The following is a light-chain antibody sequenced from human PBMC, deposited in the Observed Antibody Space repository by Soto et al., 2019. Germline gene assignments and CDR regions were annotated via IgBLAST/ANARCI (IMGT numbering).Light chain of an antibody. CDR2: DVT. Sequence: QSALTQPASVSGAPGQSITISCTGTSSDVGGYNYVSWYQQHPGKAPRFVIYDVTNRPSRVSNRFSGSKSGNTASLTISGLQAEAEADYYCSSYTTSNTRQVVFGTGTKLTVL. V-gene: IGLV2-14*01. J-gene: IGLJ1*01. CDR1: SSDVGGYNY. CDR3: SSYTTSNTRQVV.